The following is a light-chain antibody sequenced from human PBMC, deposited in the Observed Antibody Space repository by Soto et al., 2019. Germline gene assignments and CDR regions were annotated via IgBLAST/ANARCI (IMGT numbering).Light chain of an antibody. CDR2: DVS. V-gene: IGLV2-14*01. Sequence: QSVLTQPASASGSPGQSITISCTGTSSDVGGYNYVSWYQQHPGKAPKLMIYDVSNRPSGVSNRFSGSKSGNTASLTVSGLQAEDEADYYCSSYTSSNTLVVFGGGTKLTVL. CDR3: SSYTSSNTLVV. CDR1: SSDVGGYNY. J-gene: IGLJ2*01.